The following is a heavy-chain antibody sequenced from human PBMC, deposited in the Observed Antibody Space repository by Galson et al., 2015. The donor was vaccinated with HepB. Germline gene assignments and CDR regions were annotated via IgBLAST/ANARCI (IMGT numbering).Heavy chain of an antibody. V-gene: IGHV1-46*01. Sequence: SVKVSCKASGYTFTSYYMHWVRQAPGQGLEWMGIINPSGGSTSYAQKFQGRVTMTRDTSTSTVYMGLSSLRSEDTAVYYCARDNVDTAMTGDGMDVWGQGTTVTVSS. CDR2: INPSGGST. D-gene: IGHD5-18*01. CDR1: GYTFTSYY. CDR3: ARDNVDTAMTGDGMDV. J-gene: IGHJ6*02.